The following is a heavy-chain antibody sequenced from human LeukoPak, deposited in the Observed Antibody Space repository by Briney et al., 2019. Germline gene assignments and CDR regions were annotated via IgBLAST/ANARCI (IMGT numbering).Heavy chain of an antibody. CDR1: GYSISSGYY. CDR2: IYHSGST. CDR3: ARVMNWFGDLGFDY. D-gene: IGHD3-10*01. V-gene: IGHV4-38-2*02. Sequence: KPSETLSLTCTVSGYSISSGYYWGWIRQPPGKGLEWIGSIYHSGSTYYNPSLKSRVTISVDTSKNQFSLKLSSVTAADTAVYYCARVMNWFGDLGFDYWGQGTLVTVSS. J-gene: IGHJ4*02.